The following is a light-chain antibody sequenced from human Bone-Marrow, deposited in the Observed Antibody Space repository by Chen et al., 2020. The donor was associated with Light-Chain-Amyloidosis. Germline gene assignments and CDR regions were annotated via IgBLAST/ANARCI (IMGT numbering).Light chain of an antibody. CDR1: SGSIATNY. Sequence: NFMLTQPHSVSESPGKTVIISCTRSSGSIATNYVQWYQQRPGSSPTTVIYEDDQRPSGVPDRFAGSIDRSPNSASITISRLKTEDEADYYCQSYQGSSQGVFGGGTKLTVL. CDR2: EDD. CDR3: QSYQGSSQGV. J-gene: IGLJ3*02. V-gene: IGLV6-57*01.